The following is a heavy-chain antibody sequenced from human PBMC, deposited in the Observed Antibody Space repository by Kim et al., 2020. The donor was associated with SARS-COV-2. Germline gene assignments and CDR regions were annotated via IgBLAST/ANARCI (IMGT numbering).Heavy chain of an antibody. D-gene: IGHD6-13*01. CDR1: GYTFTSYY. CDR3: AREAIAAAGTYGMDV. Sequence: ASVKVSCKASGYTFTSYYMHWVRQAPGQGLEWMGIINPSGGSTSYAQKFQGRVTMTRDTSTSTVYMELSSLRSEDTAVYYCAREAIAAAGTYGMDVWGQGTTVTVSS. J-gene: IGHJ6*02. CDR2: INPSGGST. V-gene: IGHV1-46*01.